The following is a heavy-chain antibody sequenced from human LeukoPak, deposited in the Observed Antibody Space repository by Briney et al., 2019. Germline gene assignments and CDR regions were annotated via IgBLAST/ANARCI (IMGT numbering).Heavy chain of an antibody. J-gene: IGHJ4*02. D-gene: IGHD3-16*02. CDR2: INHSGST. CDR3: ASSYYDYVWGSYRPHPPRY. V-gene: IGHV4-34*01. CDR1: GGSISSYY. Sequence: SETLSLTCTVSGGSISSYYWSWIRQPPGKGLEWIGEINHSGSTNYNPSLKSRVTISVDTSKNQFSLKLSSVTAADTAVYYCASSYYDYVWGSYRPHPPRYWGQGTLVTVSS.